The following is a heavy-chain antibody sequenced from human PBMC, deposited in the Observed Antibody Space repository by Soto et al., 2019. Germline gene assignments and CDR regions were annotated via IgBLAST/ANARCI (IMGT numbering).Heavy chain of an antibody. J-gene: IGHJ4*02. V-gene: IGHV1-18*01. Sequence: ASVKVSCKASGYTFTSYGISWVRQAPRQGLEWMGWISAYNGNTNYAQKLQGRVTMTTDTSTSTAYMELRSLRSDDTAVYYCARDPYYGSGSSYYFDYWGQGTLVTVSS. CDR3: ARDPYYGSGSSYYFDY. CDR2: ISAYNGNT. D-gene: IGHD3-10*01. CDR1: GYTFTSYG.